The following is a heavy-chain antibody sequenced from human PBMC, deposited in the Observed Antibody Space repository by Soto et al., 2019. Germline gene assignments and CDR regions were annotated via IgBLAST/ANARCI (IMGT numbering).Heavy chain of an antibody. CDR2: IPYDGSNK. J-gene: IGHJ6*03. CDR3: AKVNAKRYYMDV. CDR1: GFTFSSYG. V-gene: IGHV3-30*18. Sequence: GGSLRLSCAASGFTFSSYGMHWVRQAPGKGLEWVAVIPYDGSNKYYADSVKGRFTISRDNSKNTLYLQMNSLRAEDTAVYYCAKVNAKRYYMDVWGKGTTVTVSS. D-gene: IGHD2-8*01.